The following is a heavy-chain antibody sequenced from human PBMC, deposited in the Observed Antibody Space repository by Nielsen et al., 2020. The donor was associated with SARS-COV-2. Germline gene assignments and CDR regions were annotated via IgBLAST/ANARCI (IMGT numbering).Heavy chain of an antibody. CDR1: GGSISSGGYS. Sequence: SETLSLTCAVSGGSISSGGYSWSWIRQPPGKGLEWIGYIYHSGSTYYNPSLKSRVTISVDTSKNQFSLKLSSVTAADTAVYYCARAHGDSSTLYYGMDVWGQGTTVTVSS. D-gene: IGHD2-2*01. CDR3: ARAHGDSSTLYYGMDV. CDR2: IYHSGST. V-gene: IGHV4-30-2*01. J-gene: IGHJ6*02.